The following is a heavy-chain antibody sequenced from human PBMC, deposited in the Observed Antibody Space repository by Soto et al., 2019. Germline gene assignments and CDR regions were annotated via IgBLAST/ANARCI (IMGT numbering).Heavy chain of an antibody. D-gene: IGHD3-10*01. CDR1: GYTFTSYG. Sequence: ASVKVSCKASGYTFTSYGISWVRQAPGQGLEWMGWISAYNGNTNYAQKLQGRVTMTTNTSTSTAYMELRSLRSDDTAVYYCARDLGSGSYYNLGYWGQGTLVTVSS. CDR2: ISAYNGNT. CDR3: ARDLGSGSYYNLGY. J-gene: IGHJ4*02. V-gene: IGHV1-18*01.